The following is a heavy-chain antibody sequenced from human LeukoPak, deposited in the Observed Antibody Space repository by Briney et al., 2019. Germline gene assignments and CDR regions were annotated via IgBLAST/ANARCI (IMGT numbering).Heavy chain of an antibody. CDR3: ARVNYDSSGYYYFDY. Sequence: GGSLRLSCAASGFTFSDYYMSWIRQAPGKGLEWVSYISSSCSTIYYADSVKGRFTISRDNAKNSLYLQMNSLRAEDTAVYYCARVNYDSSGYYYFDYWGQGTLVTVSS. J-gene: IGHJ4*02. V-gene: IGHV3-11*01. CDR2: ISSSCSTI. CDR1: GFTFSDYY. D-gene: IGHD3-22*01.